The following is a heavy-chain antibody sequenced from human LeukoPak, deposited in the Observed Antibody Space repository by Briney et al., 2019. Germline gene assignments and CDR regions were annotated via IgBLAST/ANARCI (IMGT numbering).Heavy chain of an antibody. CDR1: GGTFSSQA. CDR3: ARQPFTIFGVVGYFDY. J-gene: IGHJ4*02. V-gene: IGHV1-69*13. Sequence: SVKVSCKASGGTFSSQAISWVRQAPGQGLEWMGGIIPIFGTANYAQKFQGRVSITADESTSTAYMELSSLRSKDTAVYYCARQPFTIFGVVGYFDYWGQGTLVTVSS. CDR2: IIPIFGTA. D-gene: IGHD3-3*01.